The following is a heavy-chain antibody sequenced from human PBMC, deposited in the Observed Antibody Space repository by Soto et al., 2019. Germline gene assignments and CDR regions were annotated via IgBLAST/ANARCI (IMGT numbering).Heavy chain of an antibody. J-gene: IGHJ6*02. CDR2: INAGNGNT. Sequence: ASVKVSCKASGYTFTSYAMHWVRQAPGQRLEWMGWINAGNGNTKYSQKFQGRVTITRDTSASTAYMELSSLRSEDTAVYYCARSTSSSWYYYYGMDVWGQGTTVTVSS. D-gene: IGHD6-13*01. CDR1: GYTFTSYA. CDR3: ARSTSSSWYYYYGMDV. V-gene: IGHV1-3*01.